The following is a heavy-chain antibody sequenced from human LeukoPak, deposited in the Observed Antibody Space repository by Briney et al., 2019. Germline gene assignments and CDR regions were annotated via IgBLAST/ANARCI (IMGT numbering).Heavy chain of an antibody. Sequence: GGSLRLSCAASGFTFNNYAMSWVRQAPGEGLEWVSSISGIGGTTNYADSVKGRFTISRDNSKNTLDLQMHSLRAEDTAVYYCARAINRPLLWFGGFDYWGQGTLVTVSS. D-gene: IGHD3-10*01. CDR3: ARAINRPLLWFGGFDY. CDR2: ISGIGGTT. J-gene: IGHJ4*02. V-gene: IGHV3-23*01. CDR1: GFTFNNYA.